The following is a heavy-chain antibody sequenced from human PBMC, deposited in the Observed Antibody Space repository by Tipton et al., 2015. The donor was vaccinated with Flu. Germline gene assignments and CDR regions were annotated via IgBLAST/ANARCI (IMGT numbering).Heavy chain of an antibody. CDR3: ASYLYYYDSAFDY. CDR2: VYSGGST. V-gene: IGHV4-39*07. J-gene: IGHJ4*02. D-gene: IGHD3-22*01. Sequence: TLSLTCTVSGASISNSRYYWGWVRQPPGKGLQWIGSVYSGGSTYYNPSLKSRVTISGDTSKNQFSLNLTSVTAADTAVYFCASYLYYYDSAFDYWGRGTLVAVSA. CDR1: GASISNSRYY.